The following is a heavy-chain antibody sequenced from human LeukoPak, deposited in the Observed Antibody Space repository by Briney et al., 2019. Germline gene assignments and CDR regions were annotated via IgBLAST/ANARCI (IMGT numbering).Heavy chain of an antibody. CDR3: ARGLTHIAAAGTNYYYYYGMDV. J-gene: IGHJ6*02. CDR2: MNPNSGNT. Sequence: GASVKVSCKASGYTFTSYDINWVRQATGQGLEWVGWMNPNSGNTGYAQKFQGRVTMTRNTSISTAYMELSSLRSEDTAVYYCARGLTHIAAAGTNYYYYYGMDVWGQGTTVTVSS. CDR1: GYTFTSYD. D-gene: IGHD6-13*01. V-gene: IGHV1-8*01.